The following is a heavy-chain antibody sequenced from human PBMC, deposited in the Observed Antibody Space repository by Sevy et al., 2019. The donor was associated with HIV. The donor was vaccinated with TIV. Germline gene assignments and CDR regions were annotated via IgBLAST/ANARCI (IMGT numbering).Heavy chain of an antibody. CDR1: GGSVSSGSYY. D-gene: IGHD6-13*01. CDR2: IYYSGNT. Sequence: SETLSLTCTVSGGSVSSGSYYWSWIRQPPGKGLEWIGYIYYSGNTNYNPSLKSRVTISVDTSMNQFSLKLSSVTAADTAVYYCARRIAAAGTLGFDPWGQGTLVTVSS. J-gene: IGHJ5*02. V-gene: IGHV4-61*01. CDR3: ARRIAAAGTLGFDP.